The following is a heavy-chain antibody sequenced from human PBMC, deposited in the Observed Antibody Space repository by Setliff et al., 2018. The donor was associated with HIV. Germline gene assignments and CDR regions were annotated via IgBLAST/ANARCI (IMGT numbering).Heavy chain of an antibody. CDR2: INSDGSSI. J-gene: IGHJ3*02. Sequence: AASGFIFSNYWMHWVRQAPGKGLVWVSRINSDGSSISYADSVKGRFTISRDNAKNTLYLQMNSLRGEDTAVYYCARHSDWYGNDAFDIWGQGTRVTVSS. CDR1: GFIFSNYW. CDR3: ARHSDWYGNDAFDI. D-gene: IGHD6-19*01. V-gene: IGHV3-74*01.